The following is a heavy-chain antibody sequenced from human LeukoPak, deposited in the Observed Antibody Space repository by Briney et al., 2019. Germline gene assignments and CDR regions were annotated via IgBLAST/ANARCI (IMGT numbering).Heavy chain of an antibody. CDR2: ISHSGST. Sequence: PSETLSLTCNVSGYSISNGYYWAWIRQAPGKGLEWIGSISHSGSTFYNPSLKSRATISSDTSKNQFSLNLGSVTAADTAVYFCARDTDFWNGYYAGFDYWGQGTLVTVSS. CDR3: ARDTDFWNGYYAGFDY. J-gene: IGHJ4*02. CDR1: GYSISNGYY. D-gene: IGHD3-3*01. V-gene: IGHV4-38-2*02.